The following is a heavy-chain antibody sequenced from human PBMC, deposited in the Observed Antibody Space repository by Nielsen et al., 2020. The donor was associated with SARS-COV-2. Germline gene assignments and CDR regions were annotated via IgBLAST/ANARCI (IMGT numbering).Heavy chain of an antibody. D-gene: IGHD2-15*01. CDR2: IYPADSDT. CDR3: ARRLEPYSPAAFDI. CDR1: GYSFTSYW. Sequence: GGSLRLSCQGSGYSFTSYWIAWVRQVPGKGPELMGMIYPADSDTRYSPSFQGQATISGDRSSIAYLQWASLKASDTAMYYCARRLEPYSPAAFDIWGQGTMVTVSS. V-gene: IGHV5-51*01. J-gene: IGHJ3*02.